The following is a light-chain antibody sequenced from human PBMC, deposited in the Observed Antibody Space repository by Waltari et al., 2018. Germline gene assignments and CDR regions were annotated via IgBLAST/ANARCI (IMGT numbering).Light chain of an antibody. Sequence: DIVMTQSPVSLPVTPGEPASISCRSSQSLLHRDGYNYVDWYLQKPGQSTQLLIYLGSNRASGVPDRFSGSGSGTDFTLKISRVEAEDVGVYYCMQALRTWTFGQGTKVEIK. CDR3: MQALRTWT. CDR2: LGS. J-gene: IGKJ1*01. V-gene: IGKV2-28*01. CDR1: QSLLHRDGYNY.